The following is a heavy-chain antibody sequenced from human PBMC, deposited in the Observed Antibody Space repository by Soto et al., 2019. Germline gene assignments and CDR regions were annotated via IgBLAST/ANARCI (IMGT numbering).Heavy chain of an antibody. D-gene: IGHD4-17*01. Sequence: SLRLSCAASGFTFSSYAMHWVRQAPGKGLEWVAVISYDGSNKYYADSVKGRFTISRDNSKNTLYLQMNSLRAEDTAVYYCARGVFYDYGPSHDAFDIWGQGTMVTVSS. CDR3: ARGVFYDYGPSHDAFDI. CDR1: GFTFSSYA. CDR2: ISYDGSNK. V-gene: IGHV3-30-3*01. J-gene: IGHJ3*02.